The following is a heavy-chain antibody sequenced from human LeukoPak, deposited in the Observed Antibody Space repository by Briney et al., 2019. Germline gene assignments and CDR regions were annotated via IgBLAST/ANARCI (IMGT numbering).Heavy chain of an antibody. CDR1: GYTFTDYF. J-gene: IGHJ4*02. Sequence: GASVKDSCKASGYTFTDYFIHWVRQAPGQGLEWMGRINPNSGGTNYAQTFQGRVTMTRDTSISTAFMDLSSLRSDDTAVYYCARESIPNYYGSGKDYWGQGTLVTVSS. V-gene: IGHV1-2*06. CDR3: ARESIPNYYGSGKDY. D-gene: IGHD3-10*01. CDR2: INPNSGGT.